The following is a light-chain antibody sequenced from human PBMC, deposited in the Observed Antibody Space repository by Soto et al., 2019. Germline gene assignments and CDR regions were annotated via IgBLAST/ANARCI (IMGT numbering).Light chain of an antibody. CDR3: TSYTSSSTLDV. Sequence: QSALTQPASVSGSPGQSITISCTGTSSDVGGYNYVSWYQQHPGKAPKLMIYEVSNRPLGVSNRFSGSKSDNTASLTISGLQAEDEADYYCTSYTSSSTLDVFGNGTKVTVL. V-gene: IGLV2-14*01. CDR1: SSDVGGYNY. J-gene: IGLJ1*01. CDR2: EVS.